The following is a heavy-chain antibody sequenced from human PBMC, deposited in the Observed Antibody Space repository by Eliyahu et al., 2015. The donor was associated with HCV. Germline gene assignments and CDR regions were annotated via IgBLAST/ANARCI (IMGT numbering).Heavy chain of an antibody. J-gene: IGHJ4*02. CDR1: GXPFXSYG. CDR3: ANGEVAATPYYFGY. D-gene: IGHD2-15*01. V-gene: IGHV3-30*18. CDR2: ISYDGSNK. Sequence: QVQLVESGGGVVQPGRSLRLSCXASGXPFXSYGMHWVRQAPGKGLEWVAVISYDGSNKYYADSVKGRFTISRDNSKNTLYLQMNSLRAEDTAVYYCANGEVAATPYYFGYWGQGTLVTVSS.